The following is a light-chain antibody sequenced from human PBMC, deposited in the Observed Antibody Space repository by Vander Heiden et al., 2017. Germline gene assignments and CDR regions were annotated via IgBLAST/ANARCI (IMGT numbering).Light chain of an antibody. J-gene: IGLJ3*02. CDR3: YSADSSGTLWV. CDR1: ALPKRY. V-gene: IGLV3-10*01. CDR2: EDN. Sequence: SYELTQPPSVSVSPGQTARITCPGDALPKRYSYWYQQKSGQAPVLVIYEDNKRPSGIPERFSGSRSGTLATLTVSGAQVEDEADYYCYSADSSGTLWVFGGGTELTVL.